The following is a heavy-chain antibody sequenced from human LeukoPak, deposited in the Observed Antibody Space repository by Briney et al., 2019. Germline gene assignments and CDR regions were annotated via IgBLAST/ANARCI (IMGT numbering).Heavy chain of an antibody. Sequence: SETLSLTCAVYGGSFSGYYWTWIRQPPGKGLEWIGEITHSGSANSNPSLKSRVTISIDTSKNQFSLKLSSVTAADTAVYYCARGYSNGYSPDYWGQGALVTVSS. CDR3: ARGYSNGYSPDY. V-gene: IGHV4-34*01. D-gene: IGHD5-18*01. CDR1: GGSFSGYY. CDR2: ITHSGSA. J-gene: IGHJ4*02.